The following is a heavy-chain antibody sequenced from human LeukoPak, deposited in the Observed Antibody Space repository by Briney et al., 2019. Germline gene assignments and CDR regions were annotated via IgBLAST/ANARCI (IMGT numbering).Heavy chain of an antibody. CDR2: INPNSGGT. Sequence: ASVKVSCKASGYTFTGYYMHWVRQAPGQGLEWMGWINPNSGGTNYAQKFQGRDTMTRDTSISTAYMELSRLRSDDTAVYYCARVPDYYDSSGYYQDYWGQGTLVTVSS. J-gene: IGHJ4*02. CDR3: ARVPDYYDSSGYYQDY. D-gene: IGHD3-22*01. V-gene: IGHV1-2*02. CDR1: GYTFTGYY.